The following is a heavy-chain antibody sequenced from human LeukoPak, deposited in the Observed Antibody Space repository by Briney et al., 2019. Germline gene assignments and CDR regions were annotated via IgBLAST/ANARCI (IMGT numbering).Heavy chain of an antibody. J-gene: IGHJ6*02. Sequence: GGSLRLSCAASGFTFSSYDMHWVRQAAGKGLEWVSGFGTAGDTYYSGSVKGRFTIFRENAKNSLYLQMNSLRAGDTAVYYCVRGVIDYDYYGMDVWGQGTTVTVSS. CDR1: GFTFSSYD. D-gene: IGHD3-10*01. V-gene: IGHV3-13*01. CDR2: FGTAGDT. CDR3: VRGVIDYDYYGMDV.